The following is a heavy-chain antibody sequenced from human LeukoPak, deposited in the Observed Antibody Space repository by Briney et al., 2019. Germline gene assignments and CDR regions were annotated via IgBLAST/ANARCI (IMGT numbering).Heavy chain of an antibody. CDR1: GFSFDDNA. D-gene: IGHD3-22*01. V-gene: IGHV3-43*02. J-gene: IGHJ4*02. CDR2: ISGDGATT. CDR3: AKDIGFDYDSSGYVLGY. Sequence: GGSLRLSCAASGFSFDDNAMYWVRQAPGKGLEWVSLISGDGATTYYADSVKGRFNISRDNSESSLYLQMNSLRTEDTALYYCAKDIGFDYDSSGYVLGYWGQGTLVTVSS.